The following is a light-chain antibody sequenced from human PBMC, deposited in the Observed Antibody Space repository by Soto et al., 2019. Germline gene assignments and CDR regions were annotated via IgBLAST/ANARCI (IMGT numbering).Light chain of an antibody. CDR1: SSDVGAYNY. CDR3: SSYTTSSTTV. Sequence: QSALTQPASVSGSPGQSITISCTGTSSDVGAYNYVSWYQQHPGKAPKFMIYEVSNRPSGVSNRFSGSKSGNTASLTISGLQAEDEADYYCSSYTTSSTTVFGGGTKVTV. J-gene: IGLJ3*02. V-gene: IGLV2-14*01. CDR2: EVS.